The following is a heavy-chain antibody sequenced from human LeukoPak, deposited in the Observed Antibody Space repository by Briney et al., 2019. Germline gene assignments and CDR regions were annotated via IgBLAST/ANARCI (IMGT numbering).Heavy chain of an antibody. J-gene: IGHJ4*02. Sequence: GGSLRLSCAAYGFTFSSYSMHWDRQAPGKGLVWVSRINSDGSSTSYADSVKGRFTISRDNAKNTLYLQMNSLRAEDTAVYYCATDGDGYNDFDYWGQGTLVTVSS. CDR2: INSDGSST. CDR3: ATDGDGYNDFDY. D-gene: IGHD5-24*01. CDR1: GFTFSSYS. V-gene: IGHV3-74*01.